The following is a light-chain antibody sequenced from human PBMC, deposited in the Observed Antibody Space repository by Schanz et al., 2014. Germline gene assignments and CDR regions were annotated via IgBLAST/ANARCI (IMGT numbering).Light chain of an antibody. CDR1: RSDIGGYNY. V-gene: IGLV2-14*03. Sequence: QSVLTQPASVSGSPGQSITISCTGTRSDIGGYNYVSWYQQHPGKAPKLIIYAVTYRPSGVSNRFSGSKSGNTASLTISGLQAEDEAHYFCSSNTSSSAPVVFGGGTKLTVL. CDR2: AVT. CDR3: SSNTSSSAPVV. J-gene: IGLJ2*01.